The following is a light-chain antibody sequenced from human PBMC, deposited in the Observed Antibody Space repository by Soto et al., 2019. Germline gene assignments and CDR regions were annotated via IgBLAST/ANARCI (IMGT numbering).Light chain of an antibody. CDR1: QDVSNN. Sequence: EIVMTQSPVTLSVFPGERATLSCRASQDVSNNLAWYQQKPGQAPRLLISAASTRATGVPARFSGSGSGTDFALTINSLQPEDSATYYCQQANSFPLTFGGGTKVDI. V-gene: IGKV3-15*01. CDR3: QQANSFPLT. J-gene: IGKJ4*01. CDR2: AAS.